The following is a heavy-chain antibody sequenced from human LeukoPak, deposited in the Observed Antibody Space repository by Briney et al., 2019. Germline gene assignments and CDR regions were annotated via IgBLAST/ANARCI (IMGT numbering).Heavy chain of an antibody. CDR2: ISWNSVSI. J-gene: IGHJ6*02. CDR3: AKSIGSGGALQAGMDV. D-gene: IGHD2-15*01. V-gene: IGHV3-9*01. CDR1: GFTXXDYA. Sequence: SXRXXCXASGFTXXDYAMHWVRHAPGXGLEWVSGISWNSVSIGYADSVKGRFTISRDNAKNSLFLQMNSLRPEDTALYYCAKSIGSGGALQAGMDVWGQGTTVTVSS.